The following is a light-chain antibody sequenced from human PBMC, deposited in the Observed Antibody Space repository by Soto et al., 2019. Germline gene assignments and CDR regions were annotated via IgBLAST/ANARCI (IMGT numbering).Light chain of an antibody. J-gene: IGKJ3*01. Sequence: EIVMTQSPATLSVSPGERDTLSCRASQSVSSNLAWYQQKPGQAPRLLIYGASTRATGIPARFSGSGSGTEFTLTISSLQSEDFAVYYCQQYNNWPPFTFGPGTKVDIK. CDR1: QSVSSN. CDR3: QQYNNWPPFT. V-gene: IGKV3-15*01. CDR2: GAS.